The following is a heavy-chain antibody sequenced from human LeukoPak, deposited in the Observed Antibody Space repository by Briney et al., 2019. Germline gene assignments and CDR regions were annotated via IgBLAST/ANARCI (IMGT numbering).Heavy chain of an antibody. CDR3: ARGGSSWYEFVWFDP. V-gene: IGHV1-2*02. CDR1: GYTFTGYY. CDR2: INPNSGGT. Sequence: ASVKVSCKASGYTFTGYYMHWVRQAPGQGLEWMGWINPNSGGTNYAQKFQGRVTMTRDTSISTAYMELSRLRSDDTAVYYCARGGSSWYEFVWFDPWGQGTLVTVSS. J-gene: IGHJ5*02. D-gene: IGHD6-13*01.